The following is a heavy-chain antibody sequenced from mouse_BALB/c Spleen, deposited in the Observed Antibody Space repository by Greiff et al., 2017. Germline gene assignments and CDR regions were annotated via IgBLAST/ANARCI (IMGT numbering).Heavy chain of an antibody. CDR3: ARVTSWFAY. CDR1: GFTFTDTY. J-gene: IGHJ3*01. D-gene: IGHD2-1*01. Sequence: VHVKQSGAELVKPGASVKMSCTASGFTFTDTYMHWVKQRPEQGLEWIGRIDPANGNTKYDPKFQGKATITADTSSNTAYLQLSILTSEDTSVYYCARVTSWFAYWGQGTLVTVSA. CDR2: IDPANGNT. V-gene: IGHV14-3*02.